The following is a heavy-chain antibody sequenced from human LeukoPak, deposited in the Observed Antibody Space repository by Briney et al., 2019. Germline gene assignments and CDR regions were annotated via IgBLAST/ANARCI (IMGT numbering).Heavy chain of an antibody. J-gene: IGHJ4*02. V-gene: IGHV3-74*01. D-gene: IGHD3-22*01. CDR2: INSDGSST. Sequence: HGGSLRLSCAASGFTFSSYWMHWVRQAPGKGLVWVSRINSDGSSTSYADSVKGRFTISRDNAKNTLYLQMNSLRAEDTAVYYCARARGEDGYYYDSSGYYYYFDYWGQGTLVTVSS. CDR3: ARARGEDGYYYDSSGYYYYFDY. CDR1: GFTFSSYW.